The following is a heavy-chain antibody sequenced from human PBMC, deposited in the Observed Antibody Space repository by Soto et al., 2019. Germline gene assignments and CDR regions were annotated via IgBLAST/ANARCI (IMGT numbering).Heavy chain of an antibody. CDR2: IRSKDYGGTT. J-gene: IGHJ4*02. CDR3: TREIPYFDS. V-gene: IGHV3-49*02. CDR1: GFTFTYFS. Sequence: LRLSCATSGFTFTYFSISWVRQAPGRGLEWVGFIRSKDYGGTTEYAASVKGRFAISRDDSTGIAYLQMNSLKNEDTAVYYCTREIPYFDSWGQGXLVTVHS.